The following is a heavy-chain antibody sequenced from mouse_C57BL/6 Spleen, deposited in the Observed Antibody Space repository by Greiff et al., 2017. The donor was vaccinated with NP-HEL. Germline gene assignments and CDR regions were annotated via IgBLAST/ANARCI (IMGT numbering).Heavy chain of an antibody. Sequence: VQLKESGPELVKPGASVKMSCKASGYTFTDYNMHWVKQSHGKSLEWIGYINPNNGGTSYNQKFKGKATLTVNKSSSTAYMELRSLTSEDSAVYYCARTAWDYFDYWGQGTTLTVSS. CDR3: ARTAWDYFDY. CDR2: INPNNGGT. V-gene: IGHV1-22*01. J-gene: IGHJ2*01. D-gene: IGHD1-2*01. CDR1: GYTFTDYN.